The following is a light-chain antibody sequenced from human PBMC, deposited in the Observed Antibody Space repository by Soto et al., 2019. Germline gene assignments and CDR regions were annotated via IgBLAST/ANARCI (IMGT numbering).Light chain of an antibody. J-gene: IGKJ5*01. CDR3: QQYGSSIT. Sequence: EMVWAHSTANLSLSPVERATLSCRASQSVSSSYLAWYQQKPGQAPRLLIYGASSRATGIPDRFSGSGSGTDFTLTISRLETEDFAVYYCQQYGSSITFGQGTRLEIK. V-gene: IGKV3-20*01. CDR2: GAS. CDR1: QSVSSSY.